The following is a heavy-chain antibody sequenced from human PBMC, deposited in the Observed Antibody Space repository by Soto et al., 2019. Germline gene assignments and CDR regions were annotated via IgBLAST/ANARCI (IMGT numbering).Heavy chain of an antibody. V-gene: IGHV1-69*13. CDR2: IIPIFGTA. Sequence: SVKVSGKASGGTFSSYAISWVRQAPGQGLEWMGGIIPIFGTANYAQKFQGRVTITADESTSTAYMELSSLRSEDTAVYYCARIVVPAAKAPWGWFDPWGQGTLVTVSS. CDR3: ARIVVPAAKAPWGWFDP. CDR1: GGTFSSYA. J-gene: IGHJ5*02. D-gene: IGHD2-2*01.